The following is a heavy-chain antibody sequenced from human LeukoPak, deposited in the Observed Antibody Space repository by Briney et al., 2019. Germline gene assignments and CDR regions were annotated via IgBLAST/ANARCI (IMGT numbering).Heavy chain of an antibody. J-gene: IGHJ5*02. V-gene: IGHV4-30-4*01. CDR2: VYHSGLT. D-gene: IGHD4-17*01. CDR3: ARGGGGISTVTIYWFDP. Sequence: SETLSLTCTVSGGSISGADYYWSWIRQPPGKGLEWIGYVYHSGLTYYNPSLKSRLAISVDTSKNQFSLNLNSVTAADTAMYYCARGGGGISTVTIYWFDPWGQGALVTVSS. CDR1: GGSISGADYY.